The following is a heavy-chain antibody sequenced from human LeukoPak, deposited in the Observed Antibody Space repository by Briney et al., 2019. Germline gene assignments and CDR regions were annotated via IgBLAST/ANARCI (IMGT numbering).Heavy chain of an antibody. V-gene: IGHV3-21*01. CDR1: GFTFSDYA. Sequence: SGGSLRLSCAASGFTFSDYAMNWVRQAPGKGLEWISFISTDSSYIYYADSVRGRFTISRDNANNSLYLHMNSLRAEDTAVYYCVRDRGYYAFWSGYYPFAYWGQGALVTVSS. J-gene: IGHJ4*02. CDR2: ISTDSSYI. CDR3: VRDRGYYAFWSGYYPFAY. D-gene: IGHD3-3*01.